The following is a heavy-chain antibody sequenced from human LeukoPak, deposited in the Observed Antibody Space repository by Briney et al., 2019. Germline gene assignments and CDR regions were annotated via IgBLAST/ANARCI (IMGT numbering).Heavy chain of an antibody. D-gene: IGHD4/OR15-4a*01. V-gene: IGHV3-53*04. J-gene: IGHJ4*02. CDR3: ARMNDYLFYFDY. CDR2: IYSSGNT. Sequence: GGSLRLSCAASGFTVSSNYMSWVRQAPGKGLEWVSVIYSSGNTYHTDSVEGRFTISRHNSMNTLYLQMNSLRAEDTAVYFCARMNDYLFYFDYWGQGILVTVSS. CDR1: GFTVSSNY.